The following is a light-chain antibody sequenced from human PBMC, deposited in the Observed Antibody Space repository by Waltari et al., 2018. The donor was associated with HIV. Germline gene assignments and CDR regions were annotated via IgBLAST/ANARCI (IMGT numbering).Light chain of an antibody. J-gene: IGLJ2*01. CDR1: SSDVGGYNY. V-gene: IGLV2-14*03. CDR3: SSYTSSSTL. CDR2: DVS. Sequence: QSALTQPASVSGSPGQSITISCTGTSSDVGGYNYVSWYQHHPGKAPKLMIYDVSNRPSGVSNRFSGSKSGNTAFLTISGLQAEDEADYYCSSYTSSSTLFGGGTKLTVL.